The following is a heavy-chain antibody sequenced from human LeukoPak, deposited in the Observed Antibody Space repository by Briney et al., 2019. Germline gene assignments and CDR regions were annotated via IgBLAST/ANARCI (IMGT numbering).Heavy chain of an antibody. V-gene: IGHV1-18*01. Sequence: ASVKVSCKASGYTFTSYGISWVRQAPGQGLEWMGWISAYNGNTNYAQKLQGRVTMTRDTSTSTVYMELSSLRSEDTAVYYCARDREYSGSFLYFDYWGQGTLVTVSS. CDR3: ARDREYSGSFLYFDY. CDR1: GYTFTSYG. D-gene: IGHD3-10*01. J-gene: IGHJ4*02. CDR2: ISAYNGNT.